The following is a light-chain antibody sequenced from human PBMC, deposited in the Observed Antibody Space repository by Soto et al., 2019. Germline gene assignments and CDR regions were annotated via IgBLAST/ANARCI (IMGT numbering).Light chain of an antibody. V-gene: IGKV3-15*01. CDR1: QSVSSN. CDR2: DAS. Sequence: EIVMTQSPATLSVSPGERATLSCRTSQSVSSNLAWYQQEPGQPPRLLIYDASTRATGIPARFGGSGSGTEFTLTISSLQSEDFAVYYCQQYSNWPPLTFGGGTKVEIK. J-gene: IGKJ4*01. CDR3: QQYSNWPPLT.